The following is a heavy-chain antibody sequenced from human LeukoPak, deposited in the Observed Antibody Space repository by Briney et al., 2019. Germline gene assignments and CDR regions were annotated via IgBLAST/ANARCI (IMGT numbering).Heavy chain of an antibody. CDR3: ARAASNYEQWFDP. CDR2: IYYSGST. J-gene: IGHJ5*02. V-gene: IGHV4-59*01. CDR1: GGSISSYY. Sequence: SETLSLTCTVSGGSISSYYWSWIRQPPGKGLEWIGYIYYSGSTNYNPSLKSRVTISVDTSKNQFSLKLSSVTAADTAVYYCARAASNYEQWFDPWGQGTLVTVSS. D-gene: IGHD4-11*01.